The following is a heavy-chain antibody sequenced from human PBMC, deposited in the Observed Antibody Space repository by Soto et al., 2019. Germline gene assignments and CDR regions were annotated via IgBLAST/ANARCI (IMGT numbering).Heavy chain of an antibody. V-gene: IGHV4-34*01. CDR1: VGSFIGYY. CDR2: INHSGST. Sequence: SETLSLTCAFYVGSFIGYYWSWIRQPPGKGLEWIGEINHSGSTNYNPSLKSRVTISVDTSKNQFSLKLSSVTAADTAVYYCASASSPRRGYSYGYRNYYYYGMDVWGQGTTVTVSS. D-gene: IGHD5-18*01. J-gene: IGHJ6*02. CDR3: ASASSPRRGYSYGYRNYYYYGMDV.